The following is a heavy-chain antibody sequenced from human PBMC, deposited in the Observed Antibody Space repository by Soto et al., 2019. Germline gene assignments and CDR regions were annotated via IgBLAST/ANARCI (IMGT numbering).Heavy chain of an antibody. CDR2: ISAYNGNT. J-gene: IGHJ3*02. CDR3: AREVVVAANTLSGAFDI. V-gene: IGHV1-18*01. D-gene: IGHD2-15*01. CDR1: GYTFTSYG. Sequence: QVQLVQSGAEVKKPGASVKVSCKASGYTFTSYGISWVRQAPGQGLEWMGWISAYNGNTNYAQKLQGRVTMTTDTSTSTAYMELRSLRSDDTAVYYCAREVVVAANTLSGAFDIWGRGTMVTVSS.